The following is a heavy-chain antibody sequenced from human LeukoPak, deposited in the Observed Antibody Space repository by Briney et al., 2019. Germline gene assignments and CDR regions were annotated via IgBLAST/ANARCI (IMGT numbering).Heavy chain of an antibody. Sequence: SETLSLTCTVSGGSISSGDYYWSWLRQPPGKGLEWLGYIYYSGSTYYNPSLKSRVTISVDTSKNQFSLKLSSVTAADTAVYYCARVGDSSGYFAYYFDYWGQGTLVTVSS. CDR1: GGSISSGDYY. CDR2: IYYSGST. V-gene: IGHV4-30-4*01. CDR3: ARVGDSSGYFAYYFDY. D-gene: IGHD3-22*01. J-gene: IGHJ4*02.